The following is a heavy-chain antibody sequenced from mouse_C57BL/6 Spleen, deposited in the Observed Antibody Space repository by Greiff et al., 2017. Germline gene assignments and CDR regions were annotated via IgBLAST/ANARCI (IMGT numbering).Heavy chain of an antibody. CDR2: IYPGSGST. Sequence: QVQLQQPGAELVKPGASVKMSCKASGYTFTGYWITWVKQRPGQGLEWIGDIYPGSGSTNYNEKFKSKGTLTVDTSSSTAYMQLSSLTSEDSAVYYCARSGLITTVVAGCYNYAMDYWGQGTSVTVSA. V-gene: IGHV1-55*01. CDR1: GYTFTGYW. CDR3: ARSGLITTVVAGCYNYAMDY. D-gene: IGHD1-1*01. J-gene: IGHJ4*01.